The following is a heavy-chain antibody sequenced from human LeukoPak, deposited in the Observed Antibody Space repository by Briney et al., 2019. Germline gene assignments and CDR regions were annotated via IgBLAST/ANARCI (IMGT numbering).Heavy chain of an antibody. D-gene: IGHD4-17*01. V-gene: IGHV4-38-2*02. Sequence: SETLSLTCTVSGYSISSGYYWGWIRQPPGKGLEWIGRIYHSGSTYYNASLKSRVTISVDTSKNQFSRKLSSVTAADTAVYYCARRDYGDYVGAFDIWGQGTMVTVSS. CDR2: IYHSGST. J-gene: IGHJ3*02. CDR1: GYSISSGYY. CDR3: ARRDYGDYVGAFDI.